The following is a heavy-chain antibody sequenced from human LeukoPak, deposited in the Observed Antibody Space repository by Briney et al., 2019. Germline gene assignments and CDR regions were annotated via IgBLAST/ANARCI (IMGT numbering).Heavy chain of an antibody. D-gene: IGHD3-10*01. V-gene: IGHV1-24*01. CDR2: YDPEDGET. CDR3: ATALVLLWFGEIRPGSFDY. Sequence: GASVKVSCKVSVYTLTELSMHWVRQAPGKGLEWMGGYDPEDGETIYAQKFQGRVTMTEDTSTDTAYMELSSLRSEDTAVYYCATALVLLWFGEIRPGSFDYWGQGTLVTVSS. CDR1: VYTLTELS. J-gene: IGHJ4*02.